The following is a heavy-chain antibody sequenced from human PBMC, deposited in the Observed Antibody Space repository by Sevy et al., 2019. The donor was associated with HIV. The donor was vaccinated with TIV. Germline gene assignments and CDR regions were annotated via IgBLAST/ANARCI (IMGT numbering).Heavy chain of an antibody. D-gene: IGHD3-3*01. V-gene: IGHV3-7*03. J-gene: IGHJ3*02. Sequence: GGSLRLSCAASGFTFSSYWMSWVRQAPGKGLEWVANIKQDGSEKYYVDSVKGRFTISRDNAKNSLYLQMNSLRAEDTAVYYCARAGFLEWLLPDAFDIWCQGTMVTVSS. CDR3: ARAGFLEWLLPDAFDI. CDR2: IKQDGSEK. CDR1: GFTFSSYW.